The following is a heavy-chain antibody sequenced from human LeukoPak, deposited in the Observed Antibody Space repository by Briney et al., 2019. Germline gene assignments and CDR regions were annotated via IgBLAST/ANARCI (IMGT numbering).Heavy chain of an antibody. Sequence: PGGSLRLSCAASGFSVRTTYMSWVRQAPGKGLEWVSVIYSGGSTYYADSVKGRFTISRDNSKNTLYLQMNSLRAEDTAVYYCARHTHDYGDYSMDYWGQGTLVTVSS. CDR2: IYSGGST. CDR1: GFSVRTTY. D-gene: IGHD4-17*01. J-gene: IGHJ4*02. V-gene: IGHV3-53*01. CDR3: ARHTHDYGDYSMDY.